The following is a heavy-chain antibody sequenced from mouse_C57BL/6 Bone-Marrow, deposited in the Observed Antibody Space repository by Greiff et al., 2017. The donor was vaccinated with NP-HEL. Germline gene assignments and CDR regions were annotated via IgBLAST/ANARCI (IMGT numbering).Heavy chain of an antibody. J-gene: IGHJ3*01. D-gene: IGHD1-3*01. CDR2: IYPGSGCT. CDR3: ARLVQSDGFAY. CDR1: GYTFTSYW. V-gene: IGHV1-55*01. Sequence: VQLQQSGAELVKPGASVKMSCKASGYTFTSYWMPWVNQRPGQGLEWIGDIYPGSGCTNYNEKFKGKATLTEDKSSSTAYMQLRSLTSEDTAVYYCARLVQSDGFAYWGKGTLVTVSA.